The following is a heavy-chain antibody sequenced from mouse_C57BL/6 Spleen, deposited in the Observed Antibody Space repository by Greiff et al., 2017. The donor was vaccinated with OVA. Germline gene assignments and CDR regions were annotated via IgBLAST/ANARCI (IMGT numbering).Heavy chain of an antibody. CDR2: ISSGSSTI. J-gene: IGHJ4*01. CDR3: ARTDYGSSSYYAMDY. D-gene: IGHD1-1*01. Sequence: EVKVEESGGGLVKPGGSLKLSCAASGFTFSDYGMHWVRQAPEKGLEWVAYISSGSSTIYYADTVKGRFTISRDNAKNTLFLQMTSLRSEDTAMYYCARTDYGSSSYYAMDYWGQGTSVTVSS. V-gene: IGHV5-17*01. CDR1: GFTFSDYG.